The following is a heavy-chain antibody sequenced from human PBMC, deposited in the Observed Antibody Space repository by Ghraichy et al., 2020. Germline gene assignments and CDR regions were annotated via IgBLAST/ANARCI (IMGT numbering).Heavy chain of an antibody. CDR2: ISASTNYI. D-gene: IGHD2/OR15-2a*01. CDR1: GFTFTSYS. Sequence: GGSLRLSCAASGFTFTSYSVNWVRQAPGKGLEWVSSISASTNYIFYAASLKGRVTISRDNTRNLVYLQMNSLSAEDTALYYCTRDRNSISPVGDFDLWGQGTLVTVSS. V-gene: IGHV3-21*01. J-gene: IGHJ5*02. CDR3: TRDRNSISPVGDFDL.